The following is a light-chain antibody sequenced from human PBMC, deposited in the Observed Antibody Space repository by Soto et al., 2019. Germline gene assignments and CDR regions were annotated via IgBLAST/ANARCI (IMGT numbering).Light chain of an antibody. CDR3: CSVAAKDTFWL. CDR1: NSDIGGYNY. J-gene: IGLJ3*02. V-gene: IGLV2-11*01. CDR2: DVS. Sequence: QSVLTQPRSVSGSPGQSVTISCTGTNSDIGGYNYVSWYQQHPGKAPKVMIYDVSRRPSGVPDRFSGSKSGNTASLTISGLQAEDEDDYYCCSVAAKDTFWLFGGGTQLTVL.